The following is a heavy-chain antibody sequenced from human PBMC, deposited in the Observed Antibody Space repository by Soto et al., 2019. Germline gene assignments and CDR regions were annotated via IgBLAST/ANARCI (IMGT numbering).Heavy chain of an antibody. D-gene: IGHD4-17*01. CDR2: IYYSGST. J-gene: IGHJ3*02. V-gene: IGHV4-39*01. CDR3: ARPSGYDYPDAFDI. CDR1: GGSISSSSYY. Sequence: PEETLSLTCTVSGGSISSSSYYWGWIRQPPGKGLEWIGSIYYSGSTYYNPSLKSRVTISVDTSKNQFSLKLSSVTAADTAVYYCARPSGYDYPDAFDIWGQGTMGTVSS.